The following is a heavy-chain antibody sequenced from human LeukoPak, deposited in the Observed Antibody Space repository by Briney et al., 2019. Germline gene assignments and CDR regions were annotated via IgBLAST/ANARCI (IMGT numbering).Heavy chain of an antibody. Sequence: SETLSLTCTVSGGSISSGDYYWSWIRQPPGKGLEWIGYIYYSGSTYYNPSLKSRVTISVDTSKNQFSLKLSSMTAADTAVYYCARGSVTTTWYWGQGTLVTVSS. CDR1: GGSISSGDYY. V-gene: IGHV4-30-4*01. J-gene: IGHJ4*02. CDR2: IYYSGST. CDR3: ARGSVTTTWY. D-gene: IGHD4-11*01.